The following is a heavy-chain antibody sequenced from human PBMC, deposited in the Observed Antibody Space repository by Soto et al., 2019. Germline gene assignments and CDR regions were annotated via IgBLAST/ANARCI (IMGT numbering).Heavy chain of an antibody. D-gene: IGHD2-2*01. CDR2: TYYMPKWYN. CDR1: GDSFSSNSDA. J-gene: IGHJ4*02. CDR3: ARDRDSSSTSLYCHN. Sequence: SQTLSLTCAISGDSFSSNSDAWNWITHSPSRGLEWLGMTYYMPKWYNDYAVSMRSRITINPVTSKNQFSLQLNSVTADETAVYYWARDRDSSSTSLYCHNWRKGSLVTVS. V-gene: IGHV6-1*01.